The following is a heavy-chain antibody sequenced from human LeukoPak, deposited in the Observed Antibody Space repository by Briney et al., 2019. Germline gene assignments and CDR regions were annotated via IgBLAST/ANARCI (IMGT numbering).Heavy chain of an antibody. CDR3: AKDSSSWSTDY. CDR2: ISGSGGST. J-gene: IGHJ4*02. Sequence: AGGSLRLSCAASGFTFSSYEMNWVRQAPGKGLEWVSAISGSGGSTYYADSVKGRFTISRDNSKNTLYLQMNSLRAEDTAVYYCAKDSSSWSTDYWGQGTLVTVSS. D-gene: IGHD6-13*01. CDR1: GFTFSSYE. V-gene: IGHV3-23*01.